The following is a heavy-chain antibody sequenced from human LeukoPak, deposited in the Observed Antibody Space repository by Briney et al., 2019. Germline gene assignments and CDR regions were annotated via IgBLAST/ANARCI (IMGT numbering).Heavy chain of an antibody. D-gene: IGHD3-10*01. CDR2: IYYSGST. Sequence: SETLSLTCTVSGGSISSYYWSWIRQPPGKGLERIGYIYYSGSTNYNPSLKSRVTISVDTSKNQFSLKLSSVTAADTAVYYCARVQSLLWFGESIYFDYWGQGTLVTVSS. CDR1: GGSISSYY. J-gene: IGHJ4*02. CDR3: ARVQSLLWFGESIYFDY. V-gene: IGHV4-59*01.